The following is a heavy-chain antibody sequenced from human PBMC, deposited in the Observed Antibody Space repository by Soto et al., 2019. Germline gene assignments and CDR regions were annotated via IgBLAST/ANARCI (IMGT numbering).Heavy chain of an antibody. CDR2: TFFPSDTK. V-gene: IGHV1-69*08. D-gene: IGHD2-2*01. Sequence: QVQLVQSGAEVKQPGSSVTVSCKASGDTFRKSVLSWVRQAPGQGPEWMARTFFPSDTKFYAPKFKGRVTXXAXXSSRTVYMELSSLKSDDTAVYYCARDKVASTAFDFWGQGTQVIVSS. J-gene: IGHJ4*02. CDR1: GDTFRKSV. CDR3: ARDKVASTAFDF.